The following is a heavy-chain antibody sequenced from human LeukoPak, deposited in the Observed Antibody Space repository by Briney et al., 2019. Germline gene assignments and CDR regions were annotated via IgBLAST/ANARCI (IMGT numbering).Heavy chain of an antibody. CDR2: IYYSGST. CDR1: GGSISSYY. Sequence: PSETLSPTCTVSGGSISSYYWSWIRQLPGKGLEWIGYIYYSGSTNYNPSLKSRVTISVDTSKNQFSLKLSSVTAADTAVYYCARDRGLRSFDYWGQGTLVTVSS. CDR3: ARDRGLRSFDY. J-gene: IGHJ4*02. V-gene: IGHV4-59*01. D-gene: IGHD5-12*01.